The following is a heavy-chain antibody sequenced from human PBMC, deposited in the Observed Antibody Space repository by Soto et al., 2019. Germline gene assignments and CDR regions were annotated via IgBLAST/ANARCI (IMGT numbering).Heavy chain of an antibody. CDR2: IGLGSSPK. D-gene: IGHD3-10*01. CDR1: GFTFRNYA. CDR3: ARAYGSGSQDSYYYYGMDV. V-gene: IGHV3-48*01. J-gene: IGHJ6*02. Sequence: PGGSLRLSCVASGFTFRNYALSWVRQAPGKGLEWVSSIGLGSSPKYYADSVEGRFTISRDNAQNTLYLQMNSLRAEDTAVYYWARAYGSGSQDSYYYYGMDVWGQGTTVTV.